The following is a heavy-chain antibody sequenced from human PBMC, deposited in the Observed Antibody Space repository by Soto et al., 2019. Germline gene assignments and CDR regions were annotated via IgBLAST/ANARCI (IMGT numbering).Heavy chain of an antibody. V-gene: IGHV4-39*01. CDR2: IYYSGST. CDR1: GGSFSSSSYY. D-gene: IGHD3-10*01. CDR3: ATLWFGEGNY. Sequence: SETLSLTCTVYGGSFSSSSYYWGWIRQPPGKGLEWIGSIYYSGSTYYNPSFKSRVTISVDTSKNQFSLKLSSVTAADTAVYYCATLWFGEGNYWGQGTLVTVSS. J-gene: IGHJ4*02.